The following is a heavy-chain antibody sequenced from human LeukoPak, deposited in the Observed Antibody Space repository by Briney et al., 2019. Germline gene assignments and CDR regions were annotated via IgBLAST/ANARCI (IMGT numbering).Heavy chain of an antibody. CDR1: GYTFTDYY. V-gene: IGHV1-2*02. Sequence: GASVKVSCKASGYTFTDYYMHWVRQAPGQGLEWMGSINPDSGGTNYAQKFQGRVTMTRDTSISTAYMELRRLRSDDTAVYYCARESIPRYYFDSWGQGTLVTVSS. D-gene: IGHD2-2*02. J-gene: IGHJ4*02. CDR3: ARESIPRYYFDS. CDR2: INPDSGGT.